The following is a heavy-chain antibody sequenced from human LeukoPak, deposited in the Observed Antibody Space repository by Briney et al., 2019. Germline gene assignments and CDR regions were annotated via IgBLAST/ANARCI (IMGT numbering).Heavy chain of an antibody. D-gene: IGHD1-14*01. CDR1: GDSISSNY. J-gene: IGHJ4*02. CDR2: IYNSGST. V-gene: IGHV4-59*01. Sequence: SETLSLTCTVSGDSISSNYWSWIRQPPGKGLEWIGYIYNSGSTKYNPSLKSRVTISVDTSKNQFSLKLSSVTAADTAVYYCAGMRITTPTVRTLDYWGQGTLVTVSS. CDR3: AGMRITTPTVRTLDY.